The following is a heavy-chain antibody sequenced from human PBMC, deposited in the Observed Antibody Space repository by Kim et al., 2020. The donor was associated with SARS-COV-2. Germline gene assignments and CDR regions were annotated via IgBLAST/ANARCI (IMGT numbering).Heavy chain of an antibody. Sequence: GGSLRLSCAASGFIVSNYYMTWVRQAPGKGLEWVSVIRGDTTTSYADSVKGRFTVSRDNSKNTLYLQMNSLSAEDTAVYHCAREYYYRMDLWGQGTTVTVSS. J-gene: IGHJ6*02. CDR2: IRGDTTT. CDR1: GFIVSNYY. CDR3: AREYYYRMDL. V-gene: IGHV3-53*01.